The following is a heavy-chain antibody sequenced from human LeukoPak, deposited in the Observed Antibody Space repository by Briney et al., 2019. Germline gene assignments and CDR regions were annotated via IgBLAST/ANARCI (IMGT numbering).Heavy chain of an antibody. CDR2: VSYDGSNQ. D-gene: IGHD6-13*01. CDR1: GFTFKSYA. V-gene: IGHV3-30-3*01. J-gene: IGHJ3*02. Sequence: PGGSLRLSCSASGFTFKSYAMHWVRQAPGKGLEWVVVVSYDGSNQHYADSVKGRFTISRDTSKNTLYLQMNSLRPEDTAVYNCARRYRLPRLQQQLPDGFDIWGQGTLVTVSS. CDR3: ARRYRLPRLQQQLPDGFDI.